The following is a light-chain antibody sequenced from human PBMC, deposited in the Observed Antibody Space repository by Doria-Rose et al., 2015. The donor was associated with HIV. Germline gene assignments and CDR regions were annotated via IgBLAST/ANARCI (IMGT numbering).Light chain of an antibody. J-gene: IGKJ1*01. V-gene: IGKV3-20*01. CDR1: QSFSSNY. CDR3: HQYGTSWT. Sequence: EIVMTQSPGTLSLSPGERATLSCRASQSFSSNYLAWYQQKPGQAPSLLIYDASTRATGIPDRFSASGSGTDFTLTINRLEPEDFALYYCHQYGTSWTFGQGTKVEI. CDR2: DAS.